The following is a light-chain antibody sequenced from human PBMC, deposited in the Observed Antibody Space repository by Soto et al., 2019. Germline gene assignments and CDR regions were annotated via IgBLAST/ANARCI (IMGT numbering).Light chain of an antibody. J-gene: IGKJ5*01. Sequence: ILLTQSPATLSLSPGEIATLSCRSSQSVSSNLAWYQQKPCQAPRLLISGASTRATGVPARFSGSGSGTEFTLTITSLQSEDFAVYCCQQYNNWPLTFGPGTRLEI. V-gene: IGKV3D-15*01. CDR2: GAS. CDR1: QSVSSN. CDR3: QQYNNWPLT.